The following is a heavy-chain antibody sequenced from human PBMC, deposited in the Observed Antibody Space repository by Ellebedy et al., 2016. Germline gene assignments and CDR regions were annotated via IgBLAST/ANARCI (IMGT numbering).Heavy chain of an antibody. Sequence: GESLKISCAASGFTFSSCWMSWVRQAPGKGLEWVANIKQDGSEMFYVDSVKGRFTISRDNAKNSLYLQMNSLRAEDTAVYYCARELVAPSYYYYYYGMDVWGQGTTVTVSS. D-gene: IGHD6-6*01. V-gene: IGHV3-7*03. CDR1: GFTFSSCW. J-gene: IGHJ6*02. CDR2: IKQDGSEM. CDR3: ARELVAPSYYYYYYGMDV.